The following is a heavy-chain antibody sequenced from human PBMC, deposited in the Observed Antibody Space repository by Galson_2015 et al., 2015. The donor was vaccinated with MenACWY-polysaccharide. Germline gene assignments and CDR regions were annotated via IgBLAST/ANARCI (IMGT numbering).Heavy chain of an antibody. V-gene: IGHV3-30*04. CDR3: ARRASPLALSKYYYYGMDV. CDR2: ISHDGRDK. Sequence: SLRLSCAASKFALINYARHWVRQAPGKGLEWVALISHDGRDKYYAESVKGRFTISRDQSTNTLFLQMSSLRPEDTAVYYCARRASPLALSKYYYYGMDVWGQGTTVTVSS. CDR1: KFALINYA. J-gene: IGHJ6*02.